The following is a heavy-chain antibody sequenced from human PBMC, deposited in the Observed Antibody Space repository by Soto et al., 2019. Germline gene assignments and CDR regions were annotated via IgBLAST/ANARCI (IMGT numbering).Heavy chain of an antibody. CDR2: INHSGST. V-gene: IGHV4-34*01. J-gene: IGHJ6*02. CDR1: GGSFSGYY. CDR3: ARGPVELYYYYYYGMDV. Sequence: QVQLQQWGAGLLKPSETLSLTCAVYGGSFSGYYWSWIRQPPGKGLEWIGEINHSGSTNYNPSLNSRVTISVDTSKNQFSLKLSSVTAADTAVYYCARGPVELYYYYYYGMDVWGQGTTVTVSS. D-gene: IGHD1-7*01.